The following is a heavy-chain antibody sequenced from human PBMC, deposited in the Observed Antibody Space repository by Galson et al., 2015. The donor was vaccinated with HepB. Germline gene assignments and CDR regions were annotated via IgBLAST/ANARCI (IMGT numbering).Heavy chain of an antibody. J-gene: IGHJ4*02. V-gene: IGHV3-21*01. D-gene: IGHD3-22*01. CDR3: ARDGVYYDSSGYYSPFDY. Sequence: LRLSCAASGFTFSSYSMNWVRQAPGKGLEWVSSISSSSSYIYYADSVKGRFTISRDNAKNSLYLQMNSLRAEDTAVYYCARDGVYYDSSGYYSPFDYWGQGTLVTVSS. CDR2: ISSSSSYI. CDR1: GFTFSSYS.